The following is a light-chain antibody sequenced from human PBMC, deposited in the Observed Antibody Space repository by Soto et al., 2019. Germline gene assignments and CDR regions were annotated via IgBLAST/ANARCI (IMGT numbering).Light chain of an antibody. CDR3: QQYGTSPLT. V-gene: IGKV3-20*01. CDR2: GAS. J-gene: IGKJ4*01. Sequence: EIVLTQSPGTLSLSPGERATLSCRASQSLTNSFLAWYQQKPGQAPRLLIYGASSRATGIPNRFSGSGSGTEFTLTISRLEPEDFAVYYCQQYGTSPLTFGGGTKVEIK. CDR1: QSLTNSF.